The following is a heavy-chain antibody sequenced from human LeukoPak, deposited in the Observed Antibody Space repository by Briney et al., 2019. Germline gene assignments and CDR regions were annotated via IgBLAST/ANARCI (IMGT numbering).Heavy chain of an antibody. J-gene: IGHJ4*02. CDR1: GFTFSSYG. CDR2: ISNDGIKK. Sequence: GGSLRLSCAASGFTFSSYGMHWVRQAPGKGLEWVAVISNDGIKKYYADSVKGRFTISRDNSKNTLYLQMNSLRTEDTALYYCAKGEGGGYPSDYWGQGTLVTVSS. D-gene: IGHD5-12*01. V-gene: IGHV3-30*18. CDR3: AKGEGGGYPSDY.